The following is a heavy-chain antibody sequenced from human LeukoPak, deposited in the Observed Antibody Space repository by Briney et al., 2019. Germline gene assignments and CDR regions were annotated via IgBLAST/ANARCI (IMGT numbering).Heavy chain of an antibody. V-gene: IGHV4-4*07. Sequence: PSETLSLTCTVSGGSISSYYWSWIRQPAGKGLEWIGRIYTSGSTNYNPSLKSRVTISVDTSKNQFSLKLSSVTAADTAVYYCAREGCGGDCYSKGWFDPWGQGTLVTVSS. CDR2: IYTSGST. CDR3: AREGCGGDCYSKGWFDP. CDR1: GGSISSYY. J-gene: IGHJ5*02. D-gene: IGHD2-21*01.